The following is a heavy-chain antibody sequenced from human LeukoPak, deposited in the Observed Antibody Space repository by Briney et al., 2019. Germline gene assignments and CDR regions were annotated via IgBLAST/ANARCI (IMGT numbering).Heavy chain of an antibody. D-gene: IGHD6-19*01. CDR2: INHSGST. CDR3: AWGAVAEGFDY. V-gene: IGHV4-34*01. CDR1: GGSFSGYY. Sequence: SETLSLTCAVYGGSFSGYYWSWIRLPPGKGLEWIGEINHSGSTNYNPSLKSRVTISVDTSKNQFSLKLSSVTAADTAVYYCAWGAVAEGFDYWGQGTLVTVSS. J-gene: IGHJ4*02.